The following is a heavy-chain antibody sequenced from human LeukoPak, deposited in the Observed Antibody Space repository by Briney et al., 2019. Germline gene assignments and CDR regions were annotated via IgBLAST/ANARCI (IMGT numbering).Heavy chain of an antibody. D-gene: IGHD5-18*01. CDR2: ISAYNGNT. CDR3: AVGYSYGYGTPRNYYYYGMDV. J-gene: IGHJ6*02. Sequence: ASVKVSCKASGYTFTSYGISWVRQAPGQGLEWMGWISAYNGNTNYAQKLQGRVTMTTDTSTSTAYMELSRLRSDDTAVYYCAVGYSYGYGTPRNYYYYGMDVWGQGTTVTVSS. V-gene: IGHV1-18*01. CDR1: GYTFTSYG.